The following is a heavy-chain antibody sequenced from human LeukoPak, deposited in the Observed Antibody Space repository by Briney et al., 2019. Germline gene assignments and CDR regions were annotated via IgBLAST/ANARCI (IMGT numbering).Heavy chain of an antibody. CDR2: IYSDGST. Sequence: PGGSLRLSCAASGFTVSSNYMSWVRQAPGKGPEWVSVIYSDGSTYYADSVKGRFTISRDTSKNTLYLQMNSLRTEDTAVYYCAREWNYYGSGIMDVWGKGTTVTVSS. CDR3: AREWNYYGSGIMDV. CDR1: GFTVSSNY. J-gene: IGHJ6*04. V-gene: IGHV3-53*01. D-gene: IGHD3-10*01.